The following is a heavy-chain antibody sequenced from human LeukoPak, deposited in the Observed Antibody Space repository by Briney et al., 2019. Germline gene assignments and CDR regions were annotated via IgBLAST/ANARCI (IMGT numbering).Heavy chain of an antibody. CDR2: MKEDGGEK. Sequence: GGSLRLSCAASGFIFSPYWVTWVRQAPGMGLEWVANMKEDGGEKFYVDSVRGRFTISRDNAKNSVYLQMNSLRVEDTGVYYCARVRTEWYIDLWGRGTLVTVSA. D-gene: IGHD2-8*02. CDR1: GFIFSPYW. J-gene: IGHJ2*01. CDR3: ARVRTEWYIDL. V-gene: IGHV3-7*01.